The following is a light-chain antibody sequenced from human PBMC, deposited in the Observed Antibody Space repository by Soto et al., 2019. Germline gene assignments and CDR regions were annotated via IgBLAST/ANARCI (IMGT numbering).Light chain of an antibody. CDR2: GAS. Sequence: IVLTQSPGTLSLSPGKRATLSCRASQSVGSSYLAWYQQKPGQAPRLLISGASSTATGVPDRFSGSGSWKDFTITISRLETEDFAVYYCQHYGRSPPLYTFGQWTKLEIK. J-gene: IGKJ2*01. CDR3: QHYGRSPPLYT. CDR1: QSVGSSY. V-gene: IGKV3-20*01.